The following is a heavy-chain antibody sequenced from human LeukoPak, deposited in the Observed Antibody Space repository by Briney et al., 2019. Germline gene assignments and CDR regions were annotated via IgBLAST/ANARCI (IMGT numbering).Heavy chain of an antibody. CDR3: ARGRSGYYPKPFDY. V-gene: IGHV1-18*01. J-gene: IGHJ4*02. D-gene: IGHD3-22*01. CDR2: ISAYNGNT. CDR1: GYTFTSYG. Sequence: VASVNVSCKASGYTFTSYGISWVRQAPGQGLEWMGWISAYNGNTNYAQKLQGRVTMTTDTSTSTAYMELRSLRSDDTAVYYCARGRSGYYPKPFDYWGQGTLVTVSS.